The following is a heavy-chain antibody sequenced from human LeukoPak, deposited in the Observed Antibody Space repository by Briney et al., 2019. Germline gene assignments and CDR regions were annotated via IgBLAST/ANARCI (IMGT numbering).Heavy chain of an antibody. D-gene: IGHD1-1*01. CDR3: ARITYRYMALHYFDY. V-gene: IGHV1-2*02. Sequence: GASVKVSCKASGYTFTGYYMHWVRQAPGQGLEWMGWINPNSGGTNYAQKFQGRVTMTRDTSISTAYKELSRLRSDDTAVYYCARITYRYMALHYFDYWGQGTLVTVSS. CDR1: GYTFTGYY. J-gene: IGHJ4*02. CDR2: INPNSGGT.